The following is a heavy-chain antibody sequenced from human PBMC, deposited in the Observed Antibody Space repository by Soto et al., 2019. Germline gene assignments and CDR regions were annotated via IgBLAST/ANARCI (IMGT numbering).Heavy chain of an antibody. Sequence: EVQLVESGGGQVKPGGSLRLSCAASGFTFSSYSMNWVRQAPGKGLEWVSSISSSSSYIYYADSVKGRFTISRDNAKNSLYLQMNSLRAEDTAVYYCARDSLGYCSGGSCYPVHGAFDIWGQGTMVTVSS. V-gene: IGHV3-21*01. CDR1: GFTFSSYS. D-gene: IGHD2-15*01. CDR2: ISSSSSYI. J-gene: IGHJ3*02. CDR3: ARDSLGYCSGGSCYPVHGAFDI.